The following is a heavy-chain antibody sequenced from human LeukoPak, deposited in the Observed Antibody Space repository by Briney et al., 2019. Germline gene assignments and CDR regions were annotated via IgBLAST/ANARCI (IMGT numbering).Heavy chain of an antibody. CDR3: VRDFRSADY. CDR1: GFTFSGYA. V-gene: IGHV3-23*01. J-gene: IGHJ4*02. CDR2: ISGSGDYT. Sequence: GGSRRLSCAVSGFTFSGYAMSWVRQAPGKGLEWVSTISGSGDYTYYANSVKGRFSISRDNARNTVYLQMNSLRVEDTAVYYCVRDFRSADYWGQGTLVTVSS.